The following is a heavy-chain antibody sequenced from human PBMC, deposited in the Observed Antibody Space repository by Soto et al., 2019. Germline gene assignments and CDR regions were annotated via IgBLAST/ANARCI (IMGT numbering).Heavy chain of an antibody. CDR2: IKQDGSEK. CDR1: GFTFSSYW. Sequence: GGSLRLSCAASGFTFSSYWMSWVRQAPGKGLAWVANIKQDGSEKYYVDSVKGRFTISRDNAKNSLYLQMNSLRAEDTAVYYCARGDIVVVPASRPGYYYYGMDVWGQGTTVTVSS. D-gene: IGHD2-2*01. CDR3: ARGDIVVVPASRPGYYYYGMDV. V-gene: IGHV3-7*03. J-gene: IGHJ6*02.